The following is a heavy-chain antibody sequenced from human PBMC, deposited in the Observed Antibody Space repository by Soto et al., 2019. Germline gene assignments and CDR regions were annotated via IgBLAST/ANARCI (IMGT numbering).Heavy chain of an antibody. Sequence: GESLKISCKGSVYSFTSYWISWVRQMPGKGLEWMGRIDPSDSYTNYSPSFQGHVTISADKSIRTAYLQWSSLKASDTAMYYCARRSGTTGMDYYYYGMDVWGQGTTVTVSS. CDR3: ARRSGTTGMDYYYYGMDV. CDR2: IDPSDSYT. CDR1: VYSFTSYW. D-gene: IGHD1-7*01. V-gene: IGHV5-10-1*01. J-gene: IGHJ6*02.